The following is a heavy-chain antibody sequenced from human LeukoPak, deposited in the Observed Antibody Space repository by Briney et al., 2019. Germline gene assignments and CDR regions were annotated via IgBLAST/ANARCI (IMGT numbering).Heavy chain of an antibody. CDR3: AKGRPRYSYGSSGYHYGVLDI. D-gene: IGHD3-22*01. V-gene: IGHV3-30*18. Sequence: GGSLRLSCAASGFTFSSYWMHWVRQAPGQGLEWVALISYDGSNKYYADSVKGRFTISRDNPKNTFYLQMNSLRAEDTAVYFCAKGRPRYSYGSSGYHYGVLDIWGQGTRVTVSS. J-gene: IGHJ3*02. CDR2: ISYDGSNK. CDR1: GFTFSSYW.